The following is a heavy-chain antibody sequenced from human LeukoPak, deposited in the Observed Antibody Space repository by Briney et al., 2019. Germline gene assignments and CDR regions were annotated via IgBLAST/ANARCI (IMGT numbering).Heavy chain of an antibody. J-gene: IGHJ4*02. CDR3: KTSPASPFDY. Sequence: TGGSLRLSCSASGFTFSAHAMHWVRQAPGKGLDYVSAITNNGGGTYYADSVKGRFTISRDNSKNTLYLQMSSLRAEDTAVCYCKTSPASPFDYWGQGALVTVSS. V-gene: IGHV3-64D*06. CDR1: GFTFSAHA. CDR2: ITNNGGGT. D-gene: IGHD2-15*01.